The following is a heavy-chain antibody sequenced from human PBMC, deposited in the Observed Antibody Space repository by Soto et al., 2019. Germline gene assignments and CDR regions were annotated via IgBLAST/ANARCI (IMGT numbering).Heavy chain of an antibody. J-gene: IGHJ6*02. Sequence: ASVKVSCKASGYTFTGYYMHWVRQAPGQGLEWMGWINPNSGGTNYAQKFQGWVTMTRDTSISTAYMELSRLRSDDTAVYYCARGHDILRYFDYGMDFWGQGTTVTGSS. V-gene: IGHV1-2*04. D-gene: IGHD3-9*01. CDR2: INPNSGGT. CDR3: ARGHDILRYFDYGMDF. CDR1: GYTFTGYY.